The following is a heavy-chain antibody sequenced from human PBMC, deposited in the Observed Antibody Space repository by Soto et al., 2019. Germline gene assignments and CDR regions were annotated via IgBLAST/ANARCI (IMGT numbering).Heavy chain of an antibody. CDR2: IYYSGST. D-gene: IGHD3-10*01. CDR1: GGSISSGDCY. V-gene: IGHV4-30-4*01. Sequence: SETLSLTCTVSGGSISSGDCYWSWIRQPPGKGLEWVGYIYYSGSTYYNPSLKSRVTISVDTSKNQFSLKLSSVTAADTAVYYCAMSLWFGNTPNWFDPWGQGTLVTVSS. J-gene: IGHJ5*02. CDR3: AMSLWFGNTPNWFDP.